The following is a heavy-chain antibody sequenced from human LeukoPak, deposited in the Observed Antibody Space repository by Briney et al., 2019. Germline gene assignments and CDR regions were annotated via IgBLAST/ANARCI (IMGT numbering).Heavy chain of an antibody. Sequence: SETLSLTCAVYGGSFSTYYWSWVRQPPGSGLEWIGEINQSGSTNYSPSLKRRVTVSIDTSKNQFSLKMSSLTAADTAIYFCARHGLGRGVYITRQYNYYMDVWGTGTTVTVSS. V-gene: IGHV4-34*01. D-gene: IGHD3-10*01. CDR3: ARHGLGRGVYITRQYNYYMDV. J-gene: IGHJ6*04. CDR1: GGSFSTYY. CDR2: INQSGST.